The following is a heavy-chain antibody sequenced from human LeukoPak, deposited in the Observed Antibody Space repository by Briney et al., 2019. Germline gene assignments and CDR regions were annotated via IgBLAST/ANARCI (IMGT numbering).Heavy chain of an antibody. D-gene: IGHD2-2*01. J-gene: IGHJ6*03. Sequence: QTLSLTCTVSGGSISSGGYYWSWIRQPPGKGLEWTGYIYHSGSTYYNPSLKSRVTISVDRSKNQFSLKLSSVTAADTAVYYCARRATRSTRNHYYMDVWGKGTTVTVSS. V-gene: IGHV4-30-2*01. CDR2: IYHSGST. CDR1: GGSISSGGYY. CDR3: ARRATRSTRNHYYMDV.